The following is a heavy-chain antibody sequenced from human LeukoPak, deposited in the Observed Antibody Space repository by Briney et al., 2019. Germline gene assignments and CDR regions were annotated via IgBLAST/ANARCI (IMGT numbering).Heavy chain of an antibody. CDR1: GYTFTGYW. CDR2: ISPSGGST. D-gene: IGHD1-1*01. V-gene: IGHV1-46*01. Sequence: ASVKVSCKAFGYTFTGYWMHWVRQAPGQGPEWMGVISPSGGSTIYAQKFKGRVTLTRDMSTSTDYLELSSLRSEDTAVYYCARVVSASAGTTSGHFDYWGQGTLVTVSS. CDR3: ARVVSASAGTTSGHFDY. J-gene: IGHJ4*02.